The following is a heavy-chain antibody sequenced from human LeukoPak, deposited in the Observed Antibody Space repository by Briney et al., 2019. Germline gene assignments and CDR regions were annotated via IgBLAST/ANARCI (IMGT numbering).Heavy chain of an antibody. J-gene: IGHJ5*02. CDR3: ARVGSSSIGSYWFDP. D-gene: IGHD6-6*01. Sequence: SETLSLTCAVYGGSFSGYYWSWIRQPPGKGLEWIGEINHSGSTNYNPSLKGRVTISVDTSKNQFSLKLSSVTAADTAVYYCARVGSSSIGSYWFDPWGQGTLVTVSS. CDR1: GGSFSGYY. V-gene: IGHV4-34*01. CDR2: INHSGST.